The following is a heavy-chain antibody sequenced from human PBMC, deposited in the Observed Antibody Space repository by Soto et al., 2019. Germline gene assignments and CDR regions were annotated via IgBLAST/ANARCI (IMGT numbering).Heavy chain of an antibody. CDR2: INHSGST. CDR3: ARGLWGAAAGTYYYYYYMDV. CDR1: GGSFSGYY. J-gene: IGHJ6*03. Sequence: SETLSLTCAVYGGSFSGYYWSWIRQPPGKGLEWIGEINHSGSTNYNPSLKSRVTISVDTSKNQFSPKLSSVTAADTAVYYCARGLWGAAAGTYYYYYYMDVWGKGTTVTVSS. V-gene: IGHV4-34*01. D-gene: IGHD6-13*01.